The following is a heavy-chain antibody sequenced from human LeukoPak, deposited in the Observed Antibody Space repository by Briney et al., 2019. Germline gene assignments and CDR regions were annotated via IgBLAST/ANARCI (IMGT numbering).Heavy chain of an antibody. J-gene: IGHJ5*02. Sequence: PSDTLSLICTVSGGPNSSYQWSWIRQPPQQALEWIGYVYYTGSTNHNPSLKSRVTISLDTSKNQFSLKLSSVTAADTAVYYCARRTTVTRNWFVPWGQGTLVTVSS. D-gene: IGHD4-17*01. CDR2: VYYTGST. V-gene: IGHV4-59*08. CDR1: GGPNSSYQ. CDR3: ARRTTVTRNWFVP.